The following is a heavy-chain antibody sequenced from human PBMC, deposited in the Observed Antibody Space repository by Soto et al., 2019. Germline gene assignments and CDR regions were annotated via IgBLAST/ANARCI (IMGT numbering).Heavy chain of an antibody. CDR3: ARVYCTNGVCPYFDY. V-gene: IGHV3-11*06. CDR1: GFTFSDYY. CDR2: ISSSSSYT. Sequence: QVQLVESGGGLVKPGGSLRLSCAASGFTFSDYYMSWIRQAPGKGLEWVSYISSSSSYTNYADSVKGRFTISRDNAKNALYLQMNSLSAEDTAVYYCARVYCTNGVCPYFDYWGQGTLVTVSS. D-gene: IGHD2-8*01. J-gene: IGHJ4*02.